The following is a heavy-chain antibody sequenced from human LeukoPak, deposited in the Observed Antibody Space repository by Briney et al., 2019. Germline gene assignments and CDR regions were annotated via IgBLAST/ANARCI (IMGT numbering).Heavy chain of an antibody. CDR1: GYTLTDLS. D-gene: IGHD5-18*01. J-gene: IGHJ3*02. CDR3: ATVDTAMVRTFDAFDI. V-gene: IGHV1-24*01. Sequence: VSSVKVSCKVSGYTLTDLSMHWVRQAPGKGLEWKGGFDPEDGETIYAQKFQGRVTMTEDTSTDTAYVELSSLRSEDTAVYYCATVDTAMVRTFDAFDIWGQGTMVTVSS. CDR2: FDPEDGET.